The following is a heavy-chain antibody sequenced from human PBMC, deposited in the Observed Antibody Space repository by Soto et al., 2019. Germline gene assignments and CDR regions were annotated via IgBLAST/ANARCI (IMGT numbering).Heavy chain of an antibody. CDR3: ARNSPHDAITIFGSYYYYGMDV. CDR2: ISSSGSTI. Sequence: EVQLVESGGGLVQPGGSLRLSCAASGFTFSSYEMNWVRQAPGKGLEWVSYISSSGSTIYYADSVKGRFTISRDNAKNSLYLQMNSLRAEDTAVYYCARNSPHDAITIFGSYYYYGMDVWGQGTTVTVSS. CDR1: GFTFSSYE. J-gene: IGHJ6*02. D-gene: IGHD3-3*01. V-gene: IGHV3-48*03.